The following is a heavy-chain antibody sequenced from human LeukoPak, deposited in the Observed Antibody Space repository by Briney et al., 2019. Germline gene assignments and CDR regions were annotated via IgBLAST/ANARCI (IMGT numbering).Heavy chain of an antibody. CDR1: GFPFNSYW. CDR3: ARGIAVTGTCLVY. J-gene: IGHJ4*02. V-gene: IGHV3-7*01. Sequence: GGSLRLSCAASGFPFNSYWMSWVRQAPGRGLEWVANIKEDGSEKFYVDSVKGRFTISRDNAKNSLYLQMNSLRAEDTAVYYCARGIAVTGTCLVYWGQGTLVTVSS. CDR2: IKEDGSEK. D-gene: IGHD6-19*01.